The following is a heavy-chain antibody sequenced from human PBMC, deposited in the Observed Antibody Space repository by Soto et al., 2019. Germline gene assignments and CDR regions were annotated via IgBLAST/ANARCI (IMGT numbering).Heavy chain of an antibody. CDR1: GFSLSTSGVG. D-gene: IGHD3-10*01. Sequence: QITLKESGPTLVKPTQTLTLTCTFSGFSLSTSGVGVGWIRQPPGKALECLALIYWDDDKRYRPSLTNRRTITKDTSKNQVILTMTTLDPVHTATYYCEHSLPGRGIDYSGEGTLDTVSS. J-gene: IGHJ4*02. CDR3: EHSLPGRGIDY. CDR2: IYWDDDK. V-gene: IGHV2-5*02.